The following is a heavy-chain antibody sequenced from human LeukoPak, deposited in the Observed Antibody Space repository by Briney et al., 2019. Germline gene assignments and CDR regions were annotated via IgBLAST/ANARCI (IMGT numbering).Heavy chain of an antibody. J-gene: IGHJ4*02. CDR2: ISSSSSYI. Sequence: KPGGSLRLSCAASGFTFSSYSMNWVRQAPGKGLEWVSSISSSSSYIYYADSVKGRFTISRDNAKNSLYLQMNSPRAEDTAVYYCARDKMATIDYWGQGTLVTVSS. CDR3: ARDKMATIDY. CDR1: GFTFSSYS. D-gene: IGHD5-24*01. V-gene: IGHV3-21*01.